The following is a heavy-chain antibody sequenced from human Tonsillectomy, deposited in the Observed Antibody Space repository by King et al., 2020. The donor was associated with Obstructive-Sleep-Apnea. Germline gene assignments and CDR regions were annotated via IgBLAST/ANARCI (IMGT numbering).Heavy chain of an antibody. J-gene: IGHJ4*02. D-gene: IGHD6-19*01. V-gene: IGHV4-59*11. CDR1: GGSISSHY. CDR2: IHYSGGT. Sequence: VQLQESGPGLLKPSETLSLTCTVSGGSISSHYWSWIRQPPGRGLEWIGYIHYSGGTNYNPSLQSRVTISVDTSKNQFSLKLSSVTAADTAMYHCARDQGGSGWYAPFDYWGQGTLVTVSS. CDR3: ARDQGGSGWYAPFDY.